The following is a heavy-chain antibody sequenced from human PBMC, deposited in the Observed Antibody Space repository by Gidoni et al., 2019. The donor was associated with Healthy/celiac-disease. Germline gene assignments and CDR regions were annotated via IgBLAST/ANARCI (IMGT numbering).Heavy chain of an antibody. Sequence: QVQLVESGGGLVKPGGSLRLSCAASGFTFSDYYMSWILQAPGKGLEWVSYISISGSTIYYADSVKGRFTISRDNAKNSLYLQMNSLRAEDTAVYYCAGIAVAGTGVVNGFDPWGQGTLVTVSS. V-gene: IGHV3-11*01. CDR3: AGIAVAGTGVVNGFDP. D-gene: IGHD6-19*01. CDR1: GFTFSDYY. J-gene: IGHJ5*02. CDR2: ISISGSTI.